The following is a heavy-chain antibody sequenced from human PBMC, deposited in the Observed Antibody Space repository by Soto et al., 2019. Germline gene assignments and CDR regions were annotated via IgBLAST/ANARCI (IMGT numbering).Heavy chain of an antibody. D-gene: IGHD6-25*01. Sequence: GGSLRLSCAASRFTFSSYSMNWVRQAPGKWLEWVSSISSSSSYIYYADSVKGRFSISRDNAKKSLYLQMNSLRAEDTAVYYCARDHAYDGASQRRSFGYWGQGTLVTVSS. V-gene: IGHV3-21*01. CDR1: RFTFSSYS. J-gene: IGHJ4*02. CDR3: ARDHAYDGASQRRSFGY. CDR2: ISSSSSYI.